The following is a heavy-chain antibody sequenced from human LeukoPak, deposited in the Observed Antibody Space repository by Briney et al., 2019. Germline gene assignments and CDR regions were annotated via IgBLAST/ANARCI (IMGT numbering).Heavy chain of an antibody. CDR1: GFTFSSYA. V-gene: IGHV3-23*01. CDR2: ISGCGGST. D-gene: IGHD6-6*01. J-gene: IGHJ6*02. CDR3: ARDQAHRTSSRAYYYGMDV. Sequence: PGGSLRLSCAASGFTFSSYAMSWVRPPPGKGREGVSLISGCGGSTYYADSVKGRFTISRDNSKNTLYLQMNSLRAEDTAVYYCARDQAHRTSSRAYYYGMDVWGQGTTVTVSS.